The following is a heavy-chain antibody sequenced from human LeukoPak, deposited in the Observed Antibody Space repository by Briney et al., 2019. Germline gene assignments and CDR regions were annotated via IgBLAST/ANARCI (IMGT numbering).Heavy chain of an antibody. V-gene: IGHV4-59*11. J-gene: IGHJ4*02. D-gene: IGHD3-22*01. Sequence: SETLSLTCTVSGGSISSHYWSWIRQPPGKGLEWIGYIYYSGSTNYNPSLKSRVTISIEASKNQFSLKLSSVTAADTAVYYCARSQSSGCYYVYDYWGQGALVTVSS. CDR2: IYYSGST. CDR1: GGSISSHY. CDR3: ARSQSSGCYYVYDY.